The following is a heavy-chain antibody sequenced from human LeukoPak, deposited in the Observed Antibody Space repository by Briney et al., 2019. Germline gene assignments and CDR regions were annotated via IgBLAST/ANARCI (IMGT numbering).Heavy chain of an antibody. D-gene: IGHD2-15*01. V-gene: IGHV3-7*01. CDR3: GRFGYVSAVDT. Sequence: GSLRLSCGASGFAFSSYWMTWLRQAPGKGLEFVANIEPAGSATYYADSVKGRFTISRDNTKNLLYLQMSSLTAEDSAVYHCGRFGYVSAVDTWGQGTLVTVSS. CDR2: IEPAGSAT. CDR1: GFAFSSYW. J-gene: IGHJ5*02.